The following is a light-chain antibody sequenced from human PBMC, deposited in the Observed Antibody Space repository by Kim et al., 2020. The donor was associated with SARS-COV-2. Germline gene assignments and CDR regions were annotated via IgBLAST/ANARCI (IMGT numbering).Light chain of an antibody. CDR3: QSYDSSNLV. CDR2: EDN. V-gene: IGLV6-57*03. Sequence: GKTVTISGTRSSGSISSNDMQWYQQRPGSAPTTVIYEDNQRPSGVPDRFSGSIDSSSNSASLTISGLKTEDEADYYCQSYDSSNLVFGGGTQLTVL. J-gene: IGLJ3*02. CDR1: SGSISSND.